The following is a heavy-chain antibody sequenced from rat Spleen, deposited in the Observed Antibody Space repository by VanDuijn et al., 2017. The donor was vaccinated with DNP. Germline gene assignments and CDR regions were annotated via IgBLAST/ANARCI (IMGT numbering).Heavy chain of an antibody. CDR3: ARWPGYNPPYAMDA. V-gene: IGHV3-1*01. CDR1: GYSITSSY. Sequence: DVQLQESGPGLVKPSQSLSLTCSVTGYSITSSYRWNWIRKFPGNKMEWLGHISYSGDSDYNPSLKSRISITRDTSKNQLFLQVNSVTTEDTATYYCARWPGYNPPYAMDAWGQGTSVTVSS. D-gene: IGHD1-4*01. J-gene: IGHJ4*01. CDR2: ISYSGDS.